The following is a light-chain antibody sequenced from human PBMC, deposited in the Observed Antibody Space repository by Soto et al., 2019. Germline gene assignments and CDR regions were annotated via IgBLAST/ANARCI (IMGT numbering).Light chain of an antibody. Sequence: DIQMTQSPSSLFASVGDRVSITCRASQAIRNNLGWYQQKPGKAPKRLIFDASSLQSGVPSRFSGSGSGKEFTLTISSLKPEDFATYYCLQHDTYPRTLGQGTKVDIK. CDR2: DAS. V-gene: IGKV1-17*01. CDR1: QAIRNN. CDR3: LQHDTYPRT. J-gene: IGKJ1*01.